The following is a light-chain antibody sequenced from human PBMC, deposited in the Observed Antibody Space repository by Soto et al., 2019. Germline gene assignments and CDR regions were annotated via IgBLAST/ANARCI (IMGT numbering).Light chain of an antibody. V-gene: IGKV3-20*01. Sequence: EIVMTQSPATLSVSPGERATVSCRASQSVTSYLACYQQRPGQAPRLLINDASRRATGIPDRFSGSGSGADFTLTISRLEPEYFAVYYCQQYGSSSITFGQGTRLEI. CDR2: DAS. CDR1: QSVTSY. J-gene: IGKJ5*01. CDR3: QQYGSSSIT.